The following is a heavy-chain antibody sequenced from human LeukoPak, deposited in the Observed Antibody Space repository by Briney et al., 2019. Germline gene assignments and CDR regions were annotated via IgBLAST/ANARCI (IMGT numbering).Heavy chain of an antibody. V-gene: IGHV4-34*01. J-gene: IGHJ4*02. CDR3: ARVGVLYDILTGYPTPFED. D-gene: IGHD3-9*01. Sequence: SETLSLTCAVYGGSFSGYYWSWIRQPPGKGLEWIGEINHGGSTNYNPSLKSRVTISVDTSKNQFSLKLSSVTAADTAVYYCARVGVLYDILTGYPTPFEDWGQGTLVTVSS. CDR1: GGSFSGYY. CDR2: INHGGST.